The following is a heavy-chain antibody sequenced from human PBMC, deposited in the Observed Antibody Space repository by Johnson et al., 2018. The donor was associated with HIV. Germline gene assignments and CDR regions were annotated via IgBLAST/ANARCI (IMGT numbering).Heavy chain of an antibody. CDR2: IGTAGDT. CDR3: ATYSSSWYKGGYAFDI. Sequence: VQLVESGGSLVQPGRSLRLSCAASGFTFSSYAMSWVRQAPGKGLEWVSAIGTAGDTYYPGSVKGRFTISRENAKNSLYLQMNSLRAEDTAVYYCATYSSSWYKGGYAFDIWGQGTMVTVSS. V-gene: IGHV3-13*01. CDR1: GFTFSSYA. J-gene: IGHJ3*02. D-gene: IGHD6-13*01.